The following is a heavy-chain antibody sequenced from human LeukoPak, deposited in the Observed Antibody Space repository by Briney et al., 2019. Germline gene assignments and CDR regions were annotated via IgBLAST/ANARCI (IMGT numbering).Heavy chain of an antibody. Sequence: GGSLRLSCAASGFTFNNAWMTWVRQAPGKGLEWVGRIKSRTDGGTTDYAAPVKGRFTISRDDSENTLYLQMNSLQTEDTAVYYCATLPTRGSYRGTLGDLFDYWGQGTLVTVSS. J-gene: IGHJ4*02. CDR2: IKSRTDGGTT. D-gene: IGHD3-10*01. V-gene: IGHV3-15*01. CDR1: GFTFNNAW. CDR3: ATLPTRGSYRGTLGDLFDY.